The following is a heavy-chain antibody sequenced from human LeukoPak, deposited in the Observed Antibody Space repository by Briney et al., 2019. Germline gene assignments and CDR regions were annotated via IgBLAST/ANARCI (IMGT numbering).Heavy chain of an antibody. CDR2: IIPIFGTA. CDR3: ARGGSTDEAPYYYCYMDV. Sequence: GSSVKVSCKASGGTFSSYAISWVRQAPGQGLEGMRRIIPIFGTANYAQKFQGRVTITTDESTNTAYMELSSLRSEDTAVYYCARGGSTDEAPYYYCYMDVWGKGATVTVSS. V-gene: IGHV1-69*05. CDR1: GGTFSSYA. D-gene: IGHD3-16*01. J-gene: IGHJ6*03.